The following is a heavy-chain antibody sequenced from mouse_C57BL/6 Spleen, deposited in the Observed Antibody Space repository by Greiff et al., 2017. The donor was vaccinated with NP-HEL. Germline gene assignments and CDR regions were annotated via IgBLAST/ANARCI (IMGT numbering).Heavy chain of an antibody. Sequence: VKLMESGPGLVAPSQSLSITCTVSGFSLTSYAISWVRQPPGKGLEWLGVIWTGGGTNYNSALKSRLSISKDYSKSQVFLKMNSLQTDDTARYYCARIYDGYYPGYCDVWGTGTTVTVSS. D-gene: IGHD2-3*01. CDR1: GFSLTSYA. CDR3: ARIYDGYYPGYCDV. V-gene: IGHV2-9-1*01. J-gene: IGHJ1*03. CDR2: IWTGGGT.